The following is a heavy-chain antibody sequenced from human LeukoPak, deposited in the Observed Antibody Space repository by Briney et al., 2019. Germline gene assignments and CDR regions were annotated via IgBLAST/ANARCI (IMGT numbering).Heavy chain of an antibody. V-gene: IGHV3-30-3*01. CDR2: ISYDGSNK. CDR3: ARGDYGDYVLDY. D-gene: IGHD4-17*01. J-gene: IGHJ4*02. CDR1: GFTFSSYA. Sequence: GRSLRLSCAAPGFTFSSYAMHWVRQAPGKGLEWVAVISYDGSNKYYADSVKGRFTISRDNSKNTLYLQMNSLRAEDTAVYYCARGDYGDYVLDYWGQGTLVTVSS.